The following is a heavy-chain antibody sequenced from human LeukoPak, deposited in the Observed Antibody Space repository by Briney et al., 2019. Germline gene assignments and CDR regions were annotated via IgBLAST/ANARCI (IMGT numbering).Heavy chain of an antibody. D-gene: IGHD6-6*01. CDR2: IYHSGST. CDR1: GYSISSGYY. J-gene: IGHJ4*02. V-gene: IGHV4-38-2*01. Sequence: SETLSLTCAVSGYSISSGYYWGWIRQPPGKGLEWIGSIYHSGSTYYNPSLKSRVTISVDTSKNQSSLKLSSVTAADTAVYYCARRSGSSSYYFDYWGQGTLVTVSS. CDR3: ARRSGSSSYYFDY.